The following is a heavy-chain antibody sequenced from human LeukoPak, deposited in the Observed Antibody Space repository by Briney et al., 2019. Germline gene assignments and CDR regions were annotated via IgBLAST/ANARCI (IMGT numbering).Heavy chain of an antibody. CDR2: IYYSGST. CDR3: ARADRFSYWFDP. V-gene: IGHV4-59*01. Sequence: ASETLSLTCTVSGGSISSYYWSWIRQPPGKGLEWIGYIYYSGSTNYNPSLKSRVTISVDTSKNQFSLKLSSVTAADTAVYYCARADRFSYWFDPWGQGTLVTVSS. CDR1: GGSISSYY. J-gene: IGHJ5*02.